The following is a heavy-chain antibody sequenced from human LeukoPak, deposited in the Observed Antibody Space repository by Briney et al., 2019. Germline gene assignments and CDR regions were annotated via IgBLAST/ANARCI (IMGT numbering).Heavy chain of an antibody. CDR1: GGSISGYY. CDR2: IYYSGST. V-gene: IGHV4-59*08. CDR3: ARHNPAGVSSFDY. D-gene: IGHD3-10*01. Sequence: SETLSLTCTVSGGSISGYYWSWIRQPPGEGPEWIGYIYYSGSTNYNPSLKSRVTISVDTSKNQFSLKLRSVTAADTAVYYCARHNPAGVSSFDYWGQGTLVTVSS. J-gene: IGHJ4*02.